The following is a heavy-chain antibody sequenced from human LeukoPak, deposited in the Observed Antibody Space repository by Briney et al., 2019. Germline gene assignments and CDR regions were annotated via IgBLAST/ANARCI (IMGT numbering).Heavy chain of an antibody. CDR3: AVSTYYYGSTYYYDSGSYYAFDY. CDR2: LNTADGNT. CDR1: GYTFTNYA. J-gene: IGHJ4*02. Sequence: GASVKVSCKPSGYTFTNYAMHWVCQAPGQRLEWMGWLNTADGNTKYSQKFQGRVTITKDTSASTASMELSSLRSEDTAVYYCAVSTYYYGSTYYYDSGSYYAFDYWGQGTLVTVSS. D-gene: IGHD3-10*01. V-gene: IGHV1-3*04.